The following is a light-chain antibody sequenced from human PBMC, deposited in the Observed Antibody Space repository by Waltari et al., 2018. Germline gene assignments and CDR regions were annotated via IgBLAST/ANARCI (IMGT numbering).Light chain of an antibody. V-gene: IGLV1-47*01. CDR2: RNN. CDR3: AAWDDSLSGLYV. J-gene: IGLJ1*01. Sequence: QSVLTQPPSASGTPGQRVTISCSGSSSNIKNNYVYWYQQLPGTTPNLLIYRNNRQPQGFPDRFSASKSGTSPSLASSVLRSEDEADYYCAAWDDSLSGLYVFGTGTKVTVL. CDR1: SSNIKNNY.